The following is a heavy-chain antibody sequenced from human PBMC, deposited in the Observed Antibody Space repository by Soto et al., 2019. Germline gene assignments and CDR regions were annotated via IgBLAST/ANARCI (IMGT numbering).Heavy chain of an antibody. D-gene: IGHD2-2*02. Sequence: SETLSLTCGVYGGSFRNYYWSWIRQHPGKGLEWIGNIYHSGNTYYNPSLKSRLTISVDTSKNHFSLMVDSVTAADTAVYYCARARFQVLYGKPYFDSWGQGTLVTVSS. CDR2: IYHSGNT. CDR3: ARARFQVLYGKPYFDS. V-gene: IGHV4-34*09. CDR1: GGSFRNYY. J-gene: IGHJ4*02.